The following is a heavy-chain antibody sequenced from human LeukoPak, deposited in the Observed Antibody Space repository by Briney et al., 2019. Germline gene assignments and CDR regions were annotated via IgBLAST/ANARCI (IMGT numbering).Heavy chain of an antibody. D-gene: IGHD6-13*01. CDR1: GYTFTSYY. V-gene: IGHV1-46*01. CDR3: ASYLEGQPNMDV. CDR2: INPSGGST. Sequence: AAVKVSCKASGYTFTSYYMHWVRQAPGEGLEWMGVINPSGGSTSYAQKFQGRVTMARDMSTSTVYMELSSLRSDDTAVYYCASYLEGQPNMDVWGKGTTVTVSS. J-gene: IGHJ6*03.